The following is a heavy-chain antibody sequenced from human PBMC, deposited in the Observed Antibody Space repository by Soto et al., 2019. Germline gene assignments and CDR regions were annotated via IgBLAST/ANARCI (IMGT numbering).Heavy chain of an antibody. J-gene: IGHJ6*02. CDR2: IDPSDSYT. CDR1: GYSFTSYW. V-gene: IGHV5-10-1*01. CDR3: VRLAMAARRGYYGMDV. Sequence: EVQLVQSGAEVKKPGESLRISCKGSGYSFTSYWISWVRQMPGKGLEWMGRIDPSDSYTNYSPSFQGHVTISADKSITTAYQQWSSLKASDTAMYYCVRLAMAARRGYYGMDVWGQGTTVTVSS. D-gene: IGHD6-19*01.